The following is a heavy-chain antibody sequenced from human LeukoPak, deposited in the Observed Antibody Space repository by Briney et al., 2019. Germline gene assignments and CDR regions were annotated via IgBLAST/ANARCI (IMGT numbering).Heavy chain of an antibody. D-gene: IGHD4-23*01. V-gene: IGHV4-61*02. CDR2: IYTSGST. CDR1: GGSISSGSYY. J-gene: IGHJ4*02. CDR3: ARGWTGGNIGD. Sequence: SETLSLTCTVSGGSISSGSYYWSWIRQPAGKGLEWIGRIYTSGSTNYNPSLKSRVTISVDTSKNQFSLKLSSVTAADTAVYYCARGWTGGNIGDWGQGTLVTVSS.